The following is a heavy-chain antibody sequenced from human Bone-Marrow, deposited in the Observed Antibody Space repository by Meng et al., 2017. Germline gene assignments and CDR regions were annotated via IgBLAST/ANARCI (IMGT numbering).Heavy chain of an antibody. D-gene: IGHD1-26*01. CDR2: ISWNSGSI. Sequence: SLKISCAASGFTFDDFAMHWVRQAPGKGLEWVSSISWNSGSIGYVDSVKGRFTISRDNAKNSLYLQMNSLRAEDTALYYCARVKVGALRNNWFDPWGQGTLVTVSA. J-gene: IGHJ5*02. V-gene: IGHV3-9*01. CDR1: GFTFDDFA. CDR3: ARVKVGALRNNWFDP.